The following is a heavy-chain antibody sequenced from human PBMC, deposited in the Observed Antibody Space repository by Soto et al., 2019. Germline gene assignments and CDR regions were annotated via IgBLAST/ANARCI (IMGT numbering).Heavy chain of an antibody. Sequence: EVHLVESGGGLVQPGGSLRLSCAASRFAVSDNYMSWVRQAPGKGLEFVSLIYSGGTTSYADSVKGRFTISRDNSKNTLYLQMNNLRAEDTAVYYCATRTITLPHWGQGTLVPVSS. CDR2: IYSGGTT. D-gene: IGHD5-12*01. CDR3: ATRTITLPH. V-gene: IGHV3-66*01. J-gene: IGHJ4*02. CDR1: RFAVSDNY.